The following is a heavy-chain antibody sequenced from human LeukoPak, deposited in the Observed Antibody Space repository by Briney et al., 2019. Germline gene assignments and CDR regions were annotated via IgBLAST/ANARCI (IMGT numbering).Heavy chain of an antibody. D-gene: IGHD3-22*01. CDR2: IYHSGST. J-gene: IGHJ6*03. CDR1: GGSISSGSYY. V-gene: IGHV4-39*07. Sequence: PSQTLSLTCTVSGGSISSGSYYWGWIRQPPGKGLEWIGSIYHSGSTYYNPSLKSRVTISVDTSKNQFSLKLSSVTAADTAVYYCARSTYYYDSSGYSYYSYYYMDVWGKGTTVTISS. CDR3: ARSTYYYDSSGYSYYSYYYMDV.